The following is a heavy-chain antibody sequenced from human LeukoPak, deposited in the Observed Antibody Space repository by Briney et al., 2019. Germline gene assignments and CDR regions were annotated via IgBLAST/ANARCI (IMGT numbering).Heavy chain of an antibody. D-gene: IGHD2-2*01. Sequence: SETLSLTCAVYGGSFSGYYWSWIRQPPGKGLEWIGEINHSGSTNYNPSLKSRVTISVDTSKNQFSLKLSSVTAADTAVYYCARRYCSSTSCYFWHFDLWGRGTLVTVSS. V-gene: IGHV4-34*01. J-gene: IGHJ2*01. CDR3: ARRYCSSTSCYFWHFDL. CDR1: GGSFSGYY. CDR2: INHSGST.